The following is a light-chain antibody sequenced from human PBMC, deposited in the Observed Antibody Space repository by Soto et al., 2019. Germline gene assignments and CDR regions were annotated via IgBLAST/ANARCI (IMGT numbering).Light chain of an antibody. Sequence: RVMTQSQATLSVAQRKISTLSCRSSQSVSSNLAWYQQKPGQAPRLLIYGASTRATGIPAGFSGRWSGTEFTLTRSSLQSEDVAVDYCKQYNSGPPLTCGGGNKGDIK. J-gene: IGKJ4*01. V-gene: IGKV3-15*01. CDR1: QSVSSN. CDR3: KQYNSGPPLT. CDR2: GAS.